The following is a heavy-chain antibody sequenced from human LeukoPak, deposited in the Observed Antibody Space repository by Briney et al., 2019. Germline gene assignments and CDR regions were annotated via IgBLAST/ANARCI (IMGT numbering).Heavy chain of an antibody. CDR2: MSHSGAT. Sequence: SETLSLTCTVSGDSMSSTRTNYYWSWIRQPPGKGLEWIGYMSHSGATNNNFNPSLKSRVTLSVDTSKRQLSLKLSSVAAADTAIYYCARDYWGSLDYLGQGILVTVSS. V-gene: IGHV4-61*01. D-gene: IGHD7-27*01. CDR1: GDSMSSTRTNYY. J-gene: IGHJ4*02. CDR3: ARDYWGSLDY.